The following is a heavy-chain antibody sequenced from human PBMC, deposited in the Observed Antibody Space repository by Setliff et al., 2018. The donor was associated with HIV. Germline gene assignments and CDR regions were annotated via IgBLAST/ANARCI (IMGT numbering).Heavy chain of an antibody. CDR3: AKDIYGGHFYYFDY. CDR1: GFTFSSYW. D-gene: IGHD4-17*01. CDR2: IRSDGSST. Sequence: PGGSLRLSCAASGFTFSSYWMHWVRQAPGKGLVWVSRIRSDGSSTTHADSVKGRFTISRDNSKNSLYLQMNNLRGEDTALYYCAKDIYGGHFYYFDYWGQGTLVTAPQ. V-gene: IGHV3-74*01. J-gene: IGHJ4*02.